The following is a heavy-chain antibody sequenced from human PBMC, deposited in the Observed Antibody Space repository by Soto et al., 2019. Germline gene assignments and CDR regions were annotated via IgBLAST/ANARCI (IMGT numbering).Heavy chain of an antibody. V-gene: IGHV5-51*01. J-gene: IGHJ5*02. Sequence: GESLKISCKGSGYSFTSYWIGWVRQMPGKGLEWMGIIYPGDSDTRYSPSFQGQVTISADKSISTAYLQWSSLKASDTAMYYCARHEAPYYDILTGYAGSNWFDPWGQGTLVTVSS. CDR2: IYPGDSDT. CDR3: ARHEAPYYDILTGYAGSNWFDP. D-gene: IGHD3-9*01. CDR1: GYSFTSYW.